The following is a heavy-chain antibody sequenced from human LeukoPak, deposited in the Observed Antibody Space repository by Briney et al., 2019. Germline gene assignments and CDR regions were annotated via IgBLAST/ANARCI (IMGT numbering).Heavy chain of an antibody. J-gene: IGHJ4*02. V-gene: IGHV3-30*02. D-gene: IGHD3-16*02. CDR3: AKDLLYSDVWGSYRPNPLDY. CDR1: GFTFSSYG. Sequence: PGGSLRLSCAASGFTFSSYGMHWVRQAPGKGLEWVAVIWYDGSNKYYAASVKGRFTISRDNSKNTLYLQMNSLRAEDTAVYYCAKDLLYSDVWGSYRPNPLDYWGQGTLVTVSS. CDR2: IWYDGSNK.